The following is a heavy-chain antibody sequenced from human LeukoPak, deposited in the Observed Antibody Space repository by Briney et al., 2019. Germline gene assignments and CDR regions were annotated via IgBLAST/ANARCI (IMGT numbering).Heavy chain of an antibody. J-gene: IGHJ4*02. Sequence: ASVKVSCKASGGTFSSYAISWVRQAPGQGLEWMGWISAYNGNTNYAQKLQGRVTMTTDTSTSTAYMELRSLRSDDTAVYYCARDSNSGSTSCYDYWGQGTLVTVSS. CDR3: ARDSNSGSTSCYDY. D-gene: IGHD2-2*01. CDR2: ISAYNGNT. V-gene: IGHV1-18*01. CDR1: GGTFSSYA.